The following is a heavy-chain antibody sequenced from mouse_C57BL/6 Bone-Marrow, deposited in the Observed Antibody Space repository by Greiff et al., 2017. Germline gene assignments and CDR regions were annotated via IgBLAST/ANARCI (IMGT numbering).Heavy chain of an antibody. Sequence: EVQLQQSGAELVRPGASVKLSCTASGFNIKDYYMHWVKQRPEQGLEWIGRIDPEDGDTEYAPKFQGKATMTADTSSNTAYLQLSSLTSEDTAVDYYAERIARYYAMDYWGQGTSVTVSS. CDR2: IDPEDGDT. V-gene: IGHV14-1*01. J-gene: IGHJ4*01. CDR1: GFNIKDYY. CDR3: AERIARYYAMDY.